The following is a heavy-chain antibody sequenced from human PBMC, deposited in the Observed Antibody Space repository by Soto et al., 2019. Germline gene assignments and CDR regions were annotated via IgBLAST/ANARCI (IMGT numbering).Heavy chain of an antibody. J-gene: IGHJ3*02. CDR1: GFTFSSYA. CDR2: ISGSGGST. CDR3: AKVQLYYYGSGSGVFQSNYDAFDI. Sequence: PGGSLRLSCAASGFTFSSYAMSWVRQAPGKGLEWVSAISGSGGSTYYADSVKGRFTISRDNSKNTLYLQMNSLRAEDTAVYYCAKVQLYYYGSGSGVFQSNYDAFDIWGQGTMVTVSS. V-gene: IGHV3-23*01. D-gene: IGHD3-10*01.